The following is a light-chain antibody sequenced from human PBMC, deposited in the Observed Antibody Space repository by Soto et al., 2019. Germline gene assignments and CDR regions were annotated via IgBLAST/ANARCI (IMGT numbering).Light chain of an antibody. V-gene: IGKV1-5*02. CDR3: QQYDSYPLT. J-gene: IGKJ4*01. Sequence: DIQMTQSPSTPSASVGDRVTIICRASQSINRWLAWYQQTPGKAPKLLIHDASSLESGVPLRFSGTGAGTDFTLTISSLQSDDFATYYCQQYDSYPLTFGGGTKVDIK. CDR1: QSINRW. CDR2: DAS.